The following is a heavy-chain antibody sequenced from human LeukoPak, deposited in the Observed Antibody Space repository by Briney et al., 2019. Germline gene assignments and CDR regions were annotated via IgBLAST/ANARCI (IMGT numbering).Heavy chain of an antibody. V-gene: IGHV3-21*01. CDR2: IGSSSSFI. Sequence: GGSLRLSCAASGFTFSSYSMNWVRQAPGKGLEWVSSIGSSSSFIYYADSVKGRFTISRDNAKNSLYLQVNSLRAEDTAVYYCARSLIQLWSFDYWGQGTLVTVSS. CDR3: ARSLIQLWSFDY. J-gene: IGHJ4*02. D-gene: IGHD5-18*01. CDR1: GFTFSSYS.